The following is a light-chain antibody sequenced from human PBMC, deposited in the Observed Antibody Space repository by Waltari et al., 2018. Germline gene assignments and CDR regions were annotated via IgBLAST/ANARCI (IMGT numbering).Light chain of an antibody. V-gene: IGKV3-11*01. CDR3: QKRSNWPPLT. CDR1: QSVSSY. CDR2: DAS. Sequence: EIVLTQSPATLSLSPGERATLSCRASQSVSSYLAWYQQKPGKAPRLLIYDASNRATGIPARFSGSGSGTDFTLTISSLEPEDFAVYYCQKRSNWPPLTFGGGTKVEIK. J-gene: IGKJ4*01.